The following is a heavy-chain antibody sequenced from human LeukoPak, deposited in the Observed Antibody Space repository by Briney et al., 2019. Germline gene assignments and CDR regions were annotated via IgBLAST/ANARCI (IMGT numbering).Heavy chain of an antibody. CDR3: ARDGSIHYDFWSGYSYNWFDP. CDR2: IWYDGSNK. CDR1: GFTFSSYG. V-gene: IGHV3-33*01. Sequence: PGGSLRLFCAASGFTFSSYGMHWVRQAPGKGLEWVAVIWYDGSNKYYADSVKGRFTISRDNSKNTLYLQMNSLRAEDTAVYYCARDGSIHYDFWSGYSYNWFDPWGQGTLVTVSS. D-gene: IGHD3-3*01. J-gene: IGHJ5*02.